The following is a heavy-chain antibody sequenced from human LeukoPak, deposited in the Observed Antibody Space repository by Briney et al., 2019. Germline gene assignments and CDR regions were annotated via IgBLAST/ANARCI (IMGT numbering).Heavy chain of an antibody. CDR3: ARDSDHCGGDCYSLFDI. CDR2: IYYSRST. CDR1: GGSASSVSYY. D-gene: IGHD2-21*02. V-gene: IGHV4-61*01. J-gene: IGHJ3*02. Sequence: SDTLSLTCTVSGGSASSVSYYWSWIRRPPGKGQEWIGYIYYSRSTNYNPSLKSRVTISVDTSKNQFSLKLSSVTAADTAVYYCARDSDHCGGDCYSLFDIWGQGTMVTVSS.